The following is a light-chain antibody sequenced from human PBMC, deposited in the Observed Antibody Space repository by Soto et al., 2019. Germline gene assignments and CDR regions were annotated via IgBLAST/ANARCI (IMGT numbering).Light chain of an antibody. J-gene: IGLJ1*01. CDR3: SSYTISNTLPFV. V-gene: IGLV2-14*01. CDR1: RRDVGGYNY. Sequence: SCLTQPASASGSPGQSITISCTETRRDVGGYNYVSWYQQYPGKSPKLLIYEVTHRPSGVSNRFSGSKSGNTASLTISGLQAEDEADYYCSSYTISNTLPFVFGTGTKVTVL. CDR2: EVT.